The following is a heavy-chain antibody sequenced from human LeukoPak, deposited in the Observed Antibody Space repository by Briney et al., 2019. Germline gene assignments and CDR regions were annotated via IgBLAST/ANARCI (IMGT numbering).Heavy chain of an antibody. CDR3: ARGRTYSSSSSHSFDY. Sequence: GGSLRLSCAASGFTVSDFYMTWIRQAPGKGLVWVSYISSSSSTIYYADSVKGRFTISRDNAKNSLYLQMNSLRAEDTAVYYCARGRTYSSSSSHSFDYWGQGTLVTVSS. CDR2: ISSSSSTI. V-gene: IGHV3-11*04. D-gene: IGHD6-13*01. J-gene: IGHJ4*02. CDR1: GFTVSDFY.